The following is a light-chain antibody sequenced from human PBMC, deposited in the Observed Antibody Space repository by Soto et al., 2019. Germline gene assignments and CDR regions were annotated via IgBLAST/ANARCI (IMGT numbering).Light chain of an antibody. V-gene: IGLV1-44*01. CDR1: SSNIGSNA. CDR3: ATWDESLNGYL. CDR2: SNN. J-gene: IGLJ1*01. Sequence: QSVLTQPPSASGSPGQRVTISCSGSSSNIGSNAVNWYQQLPGPAPTLLIYSNNERPSGVPDRFSGSKSGTSASLAISGLQSEDEADYYCATWDESLNGYLFGTGTKVTVL.